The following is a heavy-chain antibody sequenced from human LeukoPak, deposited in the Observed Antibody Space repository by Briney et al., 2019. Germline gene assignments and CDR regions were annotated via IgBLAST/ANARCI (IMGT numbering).Heavy chain of an antibody. CDR2: ISLNSGGP. D-gene: IGHD4-11*01. Sequence: GASVKVSCKASGYTFSVYYMQWVRQAPGQGLEWMGWISLNSGGPHYSQRFQGRVTLTWDTSISTAYMELSSLTSDDTAVYYCVRDHSGYYGYWGQGTLVTVSS. J-gene: IGHJ4*03. V-gene: IGHV1-2*02. CDR1: GYTFSVYY. CDR3: VRDHSGYYGY.